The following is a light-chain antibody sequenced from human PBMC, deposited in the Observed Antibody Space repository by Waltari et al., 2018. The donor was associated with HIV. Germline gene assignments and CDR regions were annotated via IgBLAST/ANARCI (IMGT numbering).Light chain of an antibody. Sequence: QSALTQPRSVSGSPGQSVTISCTGSSSDVGGYKYVSWYKQHPGKAPKLMIYDVSKPPSGVPYRFSGSKSGNTASLSISGLQAEDEADYYCGSYAGSYSYVFGTGTKVTVL. CDR2: DVS. CDR3: GSYAGSYSYV. V-gene: IGLV2-11*01. J-gene: IGLJ1*01. CDR1: SSDVGGYKY.